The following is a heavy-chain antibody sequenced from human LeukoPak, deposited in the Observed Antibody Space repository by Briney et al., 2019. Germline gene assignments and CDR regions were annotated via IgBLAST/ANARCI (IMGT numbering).Heavy chain of an antibody. J-gene: IGHJ4*02. Sequence: GGSLRLSCAASGFTFSSYAMSWVRQAPGKGLEWVAVISYDGSNKYYADSVKGRFTISRDNSKNTLYLQMNSLRAEDTAVYYCAREAEGFSIFDYWGQGTLVTVSS. V-gene: IGHV3-30*04. CDR3: AREAEGFSIFDY. CDR2: ISYDGSNK. D-gene: IGHD3-3*01. CDR1: GFTFSSYA.